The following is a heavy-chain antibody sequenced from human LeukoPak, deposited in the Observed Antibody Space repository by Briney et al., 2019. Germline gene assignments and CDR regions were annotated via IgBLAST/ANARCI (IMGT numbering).Heavy chain of an antibody. V-gene: IGHV4-34*01. CDR1: GGSFSGYY. CDR2: INHSGST. CDR3: ARGRGFVVVPAARGSLYYFDY. J-gene: IGHJ4*02. Sequence: SETLSLTCAVYGGSFSGYYWSWIRQPPGKGLEWIGEINHSGSTNYNPSLKSRVTISVDTSKSQFSLKLSSVTAADTAVYYCARGRGFVVVPAARGSLYYFDYWGQGTLVTVSS. D-gene: IGHD2-2*01.